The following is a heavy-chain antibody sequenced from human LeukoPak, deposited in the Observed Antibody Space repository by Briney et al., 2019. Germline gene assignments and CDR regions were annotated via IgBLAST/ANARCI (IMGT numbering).Heavy chain of an antibody. J-gene: IGHJ3*02. CDR3: ARDGYNPVAFDI. Sequence: SETLSLTCSLSGGSISSSSYYWAWIRQPPGKGLEWIGSIYYSGNTYYNPSLQSRVSMSVDTSKNTFSLNLKSVTAADTAVYYCARDGYNPVAFDIWGQGTVVTVSS. CDR1: GGSISSSSYY. D-gene: IGHD5-24*01. CDR2: IYYSGNT. V-gene: IGHV4-39*02.